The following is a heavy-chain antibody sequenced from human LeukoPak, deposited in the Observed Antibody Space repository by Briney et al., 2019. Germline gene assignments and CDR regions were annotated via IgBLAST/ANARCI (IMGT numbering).Heavy chain of an antibody. CDR3: AKDRGGTTSVPTLFDY. Sequence: PGGSLRLSCAASGFTFSDYYMSWVRQAPGKGLEWVSAISGSGGSTYYADSVKGRFTISRDNSKNTLYLQMNSLRAEDTAVYYCAKDRGGTTSVPTLFDYWGQGTLVTVSS. D-gene: IGHD1-1*01. J-gene: IGHJ4*02. CDR2: ISGSGGST. CDR1: GFTFSDYY. V-gene: IGHV3-23*01.